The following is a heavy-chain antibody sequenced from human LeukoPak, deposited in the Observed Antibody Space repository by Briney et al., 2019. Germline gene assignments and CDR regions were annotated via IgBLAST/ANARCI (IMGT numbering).Heavy chain of an antibody. CDR1: GGSISSYY. Sequence: PSETLSLTCTVSGGSISSYYWSWIRQPPAKGLEWIGYIYYSGSTNYNPSLKSRVTISVDTFKNQFSLKLSSVTAADTAVYYCARDPYGSPYWGQGTMVTVSS. D-gene: IGHD1-26*01. CDR2: IYYSGST. J-gene: IGHJ4*02. CDR3: ARDPYGSPY. V-gene: IGHV4-59*01.